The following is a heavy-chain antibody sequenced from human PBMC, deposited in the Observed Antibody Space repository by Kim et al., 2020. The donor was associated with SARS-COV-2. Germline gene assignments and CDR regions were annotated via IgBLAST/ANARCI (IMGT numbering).Heavy chain of an antibody. V-gene: IGHV1-69*13. D-gene: IGHD1-26*01. CDR3: ARASDGELHDYYYYGMDV. CDR2: IIPIFGTA. J-gene: IGHJ6*02. Sequence: SVKVSCKASGGTFSSYAISWVRQAPGQGLEWMGGIIPIFGTANYAQKFQGRVTITADESTSTAYMELSSLRSEDTAVYYCARASDGELHDYYYYGMDVWGQGTTVTVSS. CDR1: GGTFSSYA.